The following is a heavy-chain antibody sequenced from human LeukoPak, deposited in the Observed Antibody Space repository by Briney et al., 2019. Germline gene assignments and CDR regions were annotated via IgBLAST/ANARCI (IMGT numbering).Heavy chain of an antibody. Sequence: MPSETLSLTCTVSGGSISSSSYYWGWIRQPPGKELEWIGSIYYSGSTYYNPSLKSRVTISVDTSKNQFSLKLSSVTAADTAVYYCARVSVDYEPEADCWGQGTLVTVSS. CDR3: ARVSVDYEPEADC. V-gene: IGHV4-39*07. D-gene: IGHD3-16*01. CDR2: IYYSGST. CDR1: GGSISSSSYY. J-gene: IGHJ4*02.